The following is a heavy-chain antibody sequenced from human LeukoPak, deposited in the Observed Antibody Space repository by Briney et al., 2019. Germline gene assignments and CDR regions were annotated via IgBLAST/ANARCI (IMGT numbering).Heavy chain of an antibody. J-gene: IGHJ5*02. D-gene: IGHD2-15*01. Sequence: ASVKVSCKASGYSFTSHYMHWVRQAPGQGLEWLGLINPSGSSTLYAQKFQGRVTMTGDMSTTTDYMELSRLRSDDTAVYYCARLSRDIVVVVAATPDNWFDPWGQGTLVTVSS. CDR3: ARLSRDIVVVVAATPDNWFDP. V-gene: IGHV1-46*01. CDR1: GYSFTSHY. CDR2: INPSGSST.